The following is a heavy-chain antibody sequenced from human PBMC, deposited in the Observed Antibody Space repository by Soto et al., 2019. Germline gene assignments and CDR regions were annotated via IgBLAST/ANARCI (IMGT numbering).Heavy chain of an antibody. CDR3: ARDVVTAVAGSVNWFDP. D-gene: IGHD6-19*01. J-gene: IGHJ5*02. CDR2: IWYDGTKK. Sequence: QVQLVESGGGVVQSGRSLTLSCEASGFSLRTYGMQWLRRAPGKGLEWVAFIWYDGTKKFYANSVKGRSTISKDNSNNILYLQMSGLRAEDTAVYYCARDVVTAVAGSVNWFDPWGQGTLVTVSS. V-gene: IGHV3-33*01. CDR1: GFSLRTYG.